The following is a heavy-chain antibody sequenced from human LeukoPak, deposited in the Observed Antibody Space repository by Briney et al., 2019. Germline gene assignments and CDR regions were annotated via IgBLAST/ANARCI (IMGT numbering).Heavy chain of an antibody. V-gene: IGHV1-18*01. D-gene: IGHD4-17*01. J-gene: IGHJ5*02. CDR1: GDTFTSYG. Sequence: ASVKVSCKASGDTFTSYGISWVRQAPGQGLECIGWISAYNGNTNYAQKLQGRVTMTTDTSTSTAYMELRSLRSDDTAVYYCARVVGYGDKGRFDPWGQGTLVTVSS. CDR2: ISAYNGNT. CDR3: ARVVGYGDKGRFDP.